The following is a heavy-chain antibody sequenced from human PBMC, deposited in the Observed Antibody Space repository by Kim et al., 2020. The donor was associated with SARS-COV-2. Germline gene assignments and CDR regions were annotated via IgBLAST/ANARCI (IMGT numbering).Heavy chain of an antibody. CDR2: ISGSGGST. CDR3: AKDQITMVRGVIRHGMDV. V-gene: IGHV3-23*01. CDR1: GFTFSSYA. J-gene: IGHJ6*02. D-gene: IGHD3-10*01. Sequence: GGSLRLSCAASGFTFSSYAMSWVRQAPGKGLEWVSAISGSGGSTYYADSVKGRFTISRDNSKNTLYLQMNSLRAEDTAVYYCAKDQITMVRGVIRHGMDVWGQGTTVTVSS.